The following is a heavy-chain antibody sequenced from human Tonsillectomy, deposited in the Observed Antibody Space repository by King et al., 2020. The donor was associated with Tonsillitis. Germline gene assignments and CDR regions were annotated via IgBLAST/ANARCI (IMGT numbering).Heavy chain of an antibody. CDR3: ARVMVRGVIIAWFDP. V-gene: IGHV4-30-2*01. CDR2: IYHSGST. Sequence: QLQESGSGLVKPSQTPSLTCAVSGGSISSGGYSWSWIRQPPGKGLEWIGYIYHSGSTYYNPSLKSRVTISVDRSKNQFSLKLSSVTAADTAVYYCARVMVRGVIIAWFDPWGQGTLVTVSS. CDR1: GGSISSGGYS. J-gene: IGHJ5*02. D-gene: IGHD3-10*01.